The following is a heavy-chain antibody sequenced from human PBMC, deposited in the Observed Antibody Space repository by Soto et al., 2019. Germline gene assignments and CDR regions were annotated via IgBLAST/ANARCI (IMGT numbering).Heavy chain of an antibody. CDR1: GFTFSNYA. Sequence: PGGSLRLSCAASGFTFSNYAMNWVRQAPGKGLEWVSVISGSGGGAYYADSVQGRFTISRDNSKNTLYLQMNSLRAEDTAIYYFVRVCSGLYSRGSFDFWGRGTMVTVSS. J-gene: IGHJ3*01. V-gene: IGHV3-23*01. D-gene: IGHD6-19*01. CDR2: ISGSGGGA. CDR3: VRVCSGLYSRGSFDF.